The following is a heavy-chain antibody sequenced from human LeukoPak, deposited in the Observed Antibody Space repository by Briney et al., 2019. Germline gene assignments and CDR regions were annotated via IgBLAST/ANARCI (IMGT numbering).Heavy chain of an antibody. D-gene: IGHD6-19*01. CDR1: GFTFSDYY. Sequence: GGSLRLSCAASGFTFSDYYMTWVRRAPGKGLEWLSYITNRGDTVFYADSVKGRFTISRDNAESSLYLQMNSLRVEDTAVYYCVRNLAVAGTCFDSWGQGTLVTVSS. CDR2: ITNRGDTV. CDR3: VRNLAVAGTCFDS. V-gene: IGHV3-11*01. J-gene: IGHJ4*02.